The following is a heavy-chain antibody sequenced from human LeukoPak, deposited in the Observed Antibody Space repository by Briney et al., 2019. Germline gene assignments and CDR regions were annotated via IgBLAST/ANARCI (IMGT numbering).Heavy chain of an antibody. V-gene: IGHV4-59*12. D-gene: IGHD6-19*01. CDR3: AREIIAVAGAFDI. CDR1: RGSISGYY. CDR2: IYYSGST. Sequence: RPSETLSLTCTVSRGSISGYYWSWIRQPPGKGLEWIGYIYYSGSTSYNPSLKSRVTISVDTSKNQFSLKLSSVTAADTAVYYCAREIIAVAGAFDIWGQGTMVTVSS. J-gene: IGHJ3*02.